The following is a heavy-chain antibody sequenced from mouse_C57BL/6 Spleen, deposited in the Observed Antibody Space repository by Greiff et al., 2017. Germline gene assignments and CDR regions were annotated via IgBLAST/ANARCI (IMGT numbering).Heavy chain of an antibody. CDR1: GYTFTDYY. J-gene: IGHJ3*01. D-gene: IGHD1-1*01. CDR3: ANYYGSSAFAY. CDR2: INPNNGGT. Sequence: VQLKQSGPELVKPGASVKISCKASGYTFTDYYMNWVKQSHGKSLEWIGDINPNNGGTSYNQKFKGKATLTVDKSSSTAYMELRSLTSEDSAVYYCANYYGSSAFAYWGQGTLVTVSA. V-gene: IGHV1-26*01.